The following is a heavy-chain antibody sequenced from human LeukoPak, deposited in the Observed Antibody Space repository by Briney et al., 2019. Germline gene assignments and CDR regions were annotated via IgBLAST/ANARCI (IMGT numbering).Heavy chain of an antibody. D-gene: IGHD3-16*01. V-gene: IGHV3-13*04. CDR2: INPAGDT. Sequence: GGSLRLSCSASGFXFSTYDIHWVRQAPGKGLEWVSGINPAGDTYYPGSVKGRFTISREDAKNSFYLQMNSLRAEDTAVYYCARELGEPQNWFDPWGQGTLVTVSS. J-gene: IGHJ5*02. CDR1: GFXFSTYD. CDR3: ARELGEPQNWFDP.